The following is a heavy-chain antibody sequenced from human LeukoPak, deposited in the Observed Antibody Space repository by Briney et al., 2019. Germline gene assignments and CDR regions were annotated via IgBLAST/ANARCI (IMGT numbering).Heavy chain of an antibody. CDR2: ISGSGDST. D-gene: IGHD6-19*01. CDR1: GFTFSSYA. V-gene: IGHV3-23*01. Sequence: PGGSLRLSCAASGFTFSSYAMNWVRQAPGKGLEWVSGISGSGDSTHYADSVKGRFTISRDNSKNMLYLQMNSLRAEDTAVYYCAKGSYSSGWSYFDYWGHGTLVTVSS. J-gene: IGHJ4*01. CDR3: AKGSYSSGWSYFDY.